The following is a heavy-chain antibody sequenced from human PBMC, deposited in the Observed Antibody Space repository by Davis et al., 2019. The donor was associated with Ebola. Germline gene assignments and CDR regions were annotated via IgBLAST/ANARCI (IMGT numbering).Heavy chain of an antibody. J-gene: IGHJ4*02. CDR1: GFTFRTYW. CDR2: IKEDGSDK. CDR3: VRDATRGGDFDF. D-gene: IGHD2-15*01. V-gene: IGHV3-7*03. Sequence: PGGSLRLSCAASGFTFRTYWMTWVRQTPAKGLEWVANIKEDGSDKYYGDSVKGRFTISRDNAKNSLYLQMNSLIAEDTALYYCVRDATRGGDFDFWGLGTLVTVSS.